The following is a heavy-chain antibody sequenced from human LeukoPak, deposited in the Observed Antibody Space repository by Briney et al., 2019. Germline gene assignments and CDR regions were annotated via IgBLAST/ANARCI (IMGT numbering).Heavy chain of an antibody. J-gene: IGHJ4*02. CDR1: GFTFSSYW. V-gene: IGHV3-7*01. CDR2: IKQDGSVK. CDR3: ARVSYSNYGAFDY. Sequence: GGSLRLSCAASGFTFSSYWMSWVRQAPGKGLEWVANIKQDGSVKYYVDSVKGRFTISRDNAKNSLYLQMNSLRAEDTAVYYCARVSYSNYGAFDYWGQGTLVTVSS. D-gene: IGHD4-11*01.